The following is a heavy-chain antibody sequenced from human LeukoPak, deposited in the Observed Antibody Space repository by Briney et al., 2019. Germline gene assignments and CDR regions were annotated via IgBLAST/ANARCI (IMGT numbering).Heavy chain of an antibody. CDR2: ISGSGGST. CDR1: GFIFSNFA. Sequence: GGSLRLSCAASGFIFSNFAMGWVRQAPGKGLEWISSISGSGGSTYYADSVKGRFTISRDNSKNTLYLQMNSLRAEDTAVYYCAKQEYYDSSGGVYYFDYWGQGTLVTVSS. D-gene: IGHD3-22*01. V-gene: IGHV3-23*01. J-gene: IGHJ4*02. CDR3: AKQEYYDSSGGVYYFDY.